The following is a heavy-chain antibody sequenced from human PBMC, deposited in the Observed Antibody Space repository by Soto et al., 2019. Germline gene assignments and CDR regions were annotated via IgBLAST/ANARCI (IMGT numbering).Heavy chain of an antibody. V-gene: IGHV4-59*01. D-gene: IGHD6-19*01. CDR2: IYYSGST. CDR1: GGSISSYY. J-gene: IGHJ3*02. Sequence: SETLSLTCTVSGGSISSYYWSWIRQPPGKGLEWIGYIYYSGSTNYNPSLKSRVTISVDTSKNQFSLKLSSVTAADTAVYYCARISGWYHDAFDIWGQGTMVTVS. CDR3: ARISGWYHDAFDI.